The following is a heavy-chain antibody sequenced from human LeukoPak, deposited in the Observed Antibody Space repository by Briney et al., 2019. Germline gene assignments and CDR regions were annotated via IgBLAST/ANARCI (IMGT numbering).Heavy chain of an antibody. CDR3: AREDSSSWVFDY. D-gene: IGHD6-13*01. J-gene: IGHJ4*02. CDR2: ISYDGSNK. Sequence: GRSLRLSCAASGFTFSSYAMHWVRQAPGKGLEWVAVISYDGSNKYYADSVKGRFTIPRDNSKNTLYLQMNSLRAEDTAVYYCAREDSSSWVFDYWGQGTLVTVSS. V-gene: IGHV3-30-3*01. CDR1: GFTFSSYA.